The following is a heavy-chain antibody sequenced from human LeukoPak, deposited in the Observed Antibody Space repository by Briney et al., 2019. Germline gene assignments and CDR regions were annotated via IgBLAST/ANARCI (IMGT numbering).Heavy chain of an antibody. CDR3: ARAAGIAARVLDY. J-gene: IGHJ4*02. CDR1: GFTFSSYE. Sequence: GGSLRLSCAASGFTFSSYEMNWVRQAPGKGLEWVSYISSSGSTIYYADSVKGRFTISRDNAKNSLYLQMNSLRAEDTAVYYCARAAGIAARVLDYWGQETLVTVSS. V-gene: IGHV3-48*03. CDR2: ISSSGSTI. D-gene: IGHD6-13*01.